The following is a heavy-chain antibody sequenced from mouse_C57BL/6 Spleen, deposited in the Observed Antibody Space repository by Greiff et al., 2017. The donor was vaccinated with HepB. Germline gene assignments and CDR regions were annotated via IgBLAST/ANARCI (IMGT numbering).Heavy chain of an antibody. Sequence: VQLVESGAELARPGASVKLSCKASGYTFTSYGISWVKQRTGQGLEWIGEIYPRSGNTYYNEKFKGKATLTADKSSSTAYMELRSLTSEDSAVDFCARHDGYCAMDDWGQGTSVTVSS. D-gene: IGHD2-3*01. V-gene: IGHV1-81*01. CDR2: IYPRSGNT. CDR1: GYTFTSYG. CDR3: ARHDGYCAMDD. J-gene: IGHJ4*01.